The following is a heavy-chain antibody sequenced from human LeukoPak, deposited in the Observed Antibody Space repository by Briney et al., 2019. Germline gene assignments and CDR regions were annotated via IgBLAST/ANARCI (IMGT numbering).Heavy chain of an antibody. Sequence: ASVKVSCKASGYTFTGYYMHWVRQAPGQGLEWMGWINPSSGGTNYAQKFQGRVTMTRDTSISTAYMELSRLRSDGTAVYYCARDPSSSWYGGYNYWGQGTLVTVSS. D-gene: IGHD6-13*01. CDR2: INPSSGGT. J-gene: IGHJ4*02. CDR1: GYTFTGYY. V-gene: IGHV1-2*02. CDR3: ARDPSSSWYGGYNY.